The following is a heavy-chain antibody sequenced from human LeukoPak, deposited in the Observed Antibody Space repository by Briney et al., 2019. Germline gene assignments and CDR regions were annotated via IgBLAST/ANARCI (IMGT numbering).Heavy chain of an antibody. J-gene: IGHJ4*02. CDR2: IYYSGST. CDR3: ARHAGSYEPHLDY. D-gene: IGHD3-10*01. Sequence: SETLSLTCTVSGGSISSSSYYWGWIRQPPGKGLEWIGSIYYSGSTYYNPSLKSRVTISVDTSENQFSLKLSSVTAADTAVYYCARHAGSYEPHLDYWGQGTLVTVSS. V-gene: IGHV4-39*01. CDR1: GGSISSSSYY.